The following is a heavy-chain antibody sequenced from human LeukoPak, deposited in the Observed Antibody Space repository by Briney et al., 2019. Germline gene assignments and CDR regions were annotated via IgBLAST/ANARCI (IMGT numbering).Heavy chain of an antibody. Sequence: GGSLRLSCAAFGFTFSTHSMSWVRQAPGKRLEWVSSISSSSSHIYYADSMKGRFTVSRDNAKNSLFLQMNSLRAEDTAVYYCGRGASSWYYYNILVDVPNWFDPWGQGTLVTVSS. CDR3: GRGASSWYYYNILVDVPNWFDP. D-gene: IGHD6-13*01. J-gene: IGHJ5*02. CDR2: ISSSSSHI. CDR1: GFTFSTHS. V-gene: IGHV3-21*01.